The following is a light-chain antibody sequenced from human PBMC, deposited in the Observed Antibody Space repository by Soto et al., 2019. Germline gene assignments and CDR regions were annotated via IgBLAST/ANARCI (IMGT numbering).Light chain of an antibody. J-gene: IGKJ4*01. V-gene: IGKV1-33*01. CDR2: DAS. Sequence: DIQMTQSPSSLSASVGDRVTITCLASQDITNYLNWFQHKPGKAPKLLICDASNLDTGVPSRFSGRGSGTDFTLTISSLQPEDIGTYYCQQFDSFPLTFGGGTKVEIK. CDR1: QDITNY. CDR3: QQFDSFPLT.